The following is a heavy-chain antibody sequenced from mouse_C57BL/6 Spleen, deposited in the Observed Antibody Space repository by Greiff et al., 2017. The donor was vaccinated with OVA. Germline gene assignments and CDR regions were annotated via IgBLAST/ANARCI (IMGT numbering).Heavy chain of an antibody. Sequence: VQLKQPGAELVRPGSSVKLSCKASGYTFTSYWMDWVKQRPGQGLEWIGNIYPSDSETHYNQKFKDKATLTVDKSSSTAYMQLSSLTSEDSAVYYCASRSSYPYYAMDYWGQGTSVTVSS. CDR1: GYTFTSYW. CDR2: IYPSDSET. D-gene: IGHD1-1*01. J-gene: IGHJ4*01. V-gene: IGHV1-61*01. CDR3: ASRSSYPYYAMDY.